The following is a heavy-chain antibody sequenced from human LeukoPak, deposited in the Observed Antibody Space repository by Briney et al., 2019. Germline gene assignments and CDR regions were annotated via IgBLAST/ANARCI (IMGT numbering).Heavy chain of an antibody. CDR3: ARDEGMDL. J-gene: IGHJ2*01. CDR2: IYTSGST. Sequence: PSETLSLTCTVSGGSISSGNFYWRWIRQPAGKGLEWIGRIYTSGSTNYNPSLKSRVTISVDTSKNQFSLKLSSVTAADTAVYYCARDEGMDLWGRGTLVTVSS. V-gene: IGHV4-61*02. CDR1: GGSISSGNFY.